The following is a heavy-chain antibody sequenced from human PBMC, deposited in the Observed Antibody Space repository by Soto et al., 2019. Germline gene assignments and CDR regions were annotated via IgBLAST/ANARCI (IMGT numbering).Heavy chain of an antibody. Sequence: QVQLVESGGGVVQPGRSLRLSCAASGFTFSSYGMHWVRQAPGKGLEWVAVISYDGSNKYYADSVKGRFTISRDNSENTLYLQMNSLRAEDTAVYYCAGERDDYGDYPFDYWGQGTLVTVSS. CDR1: GFTFSSYG. D-gene: IGHD4-17*01. CDR2: ISYDGSNK. J-gene: IGHJ4*02. V-gene: IGHV3-30*03. CDR3: AGERDDYGDYPFDY.